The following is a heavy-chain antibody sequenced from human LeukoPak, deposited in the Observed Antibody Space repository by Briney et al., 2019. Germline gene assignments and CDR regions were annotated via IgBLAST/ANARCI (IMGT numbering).Heavy chain of an antibody. CDR3: ARVAPDTAMVHALDY. J-gene: IGHJ4*02. Sequence: ASVKVSCKASGYTFTSYGISWARQAPGQGLEWMGIINPSGGSTSYAQKFQGRVTMTRDMSTSTVYMELSSLRSEDTAVYYCARVAPDTAMVHALDYWGQGTLVTVSS. CDR2: INPSGGST. D-gene: IGHD5-18*01. V-gene: IGHV1-46*01. CDR1: GYTFTSYG.